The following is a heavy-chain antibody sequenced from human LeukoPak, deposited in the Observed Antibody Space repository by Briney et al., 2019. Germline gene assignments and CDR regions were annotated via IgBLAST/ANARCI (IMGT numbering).Heavy chain of an antibody. CDR2: INHIGNT. CDR1: GGSISTSTYY. Sequence: LSETLSLTCTVSGGSISTSTYYWGWIRQPPGKGLEWIGEINHIGNTNYNSSLESRVTISLDTSKNQFSLKLTSVTAADTAVYYCTRGQYFDLWGRGTLVTVSS. J-gene: IGHJ2*01. CDR3: TRGQYFDL. V-gene: IGHV4-39*07.